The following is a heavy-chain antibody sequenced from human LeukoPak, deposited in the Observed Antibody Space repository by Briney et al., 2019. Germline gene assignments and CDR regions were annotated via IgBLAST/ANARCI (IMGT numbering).Heavy chain of an antibody. CDR1: GYTFTSYG. V-gene: IGHV1-69*05. J-gene: IGHJ4*02. D-gene: IGHD1-26*01. Sequence: GASVKVSCKASGYTFTSYGISWVRQAPGQGLEWMGGIIPIFGTANYAQKFQGRVTITTDKSASTAYMELSSLRSEDTAVYYCASTTIVEAKGGYFDYWGQGTLVTVSS. CDR2: IIPIFGTA. CDR3: ASTTIVEAKGGYFDY.